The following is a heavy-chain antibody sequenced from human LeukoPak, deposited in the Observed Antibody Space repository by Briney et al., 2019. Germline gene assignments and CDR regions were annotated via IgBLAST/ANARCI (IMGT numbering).Heavy chain of an antibody. D-gene: IGHD5-12*01. V-gene: IGHV1-18*04. CDR2: ISTYDGGT. CDR1: GYTLSDYA. Sequence: ASVTVSCKASGYTLSDYAISWVRQAPGQGIEWMGWISTYDGGTNYAQKFQGRVTMTTDTATSTVYMEVRGLRSDDTAVYYCARATTSYSGLIDHWGQGTLVTVSS. CDR3: ARATTSYSGLIDH. J-gene: IGHJ4*02.